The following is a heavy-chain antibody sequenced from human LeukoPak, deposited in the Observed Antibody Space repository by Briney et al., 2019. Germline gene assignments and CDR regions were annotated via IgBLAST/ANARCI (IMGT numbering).Heavy chain of an antibody. Sequence: PGGSLRLSCSASGFTFSSYAMHWVRQAPGKGLEYVSAISSNGGSTYYADSVKVRFTISRDNSKNTLYLQMSSLRAEDTAVYYCVKPQPGGGFDYWGQGTLVTVSS. J-gene: IGHJ4*02. CDR3: VKPQPGGGFDY. CDR2: ISSNGGST. V-gene: IGHV3-64D*09. D-gene: IGHD1-14*01. CDR1: GFTFSSYA.